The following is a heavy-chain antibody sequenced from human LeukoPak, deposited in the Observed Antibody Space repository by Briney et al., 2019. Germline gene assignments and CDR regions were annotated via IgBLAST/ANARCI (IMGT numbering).Heavy chain of an antibody. CDR1: GFTFDDYA. V-gene: IGHV4-59*01. D-gene: IGHD3-10*01. Sequence: GSLRLSCAASGFTFDDYAMLWVRQAPGKGLEWIGYIYYSGSTNYNPSLKSRVTISVDTSKNQFSLKLSSVTAAETAVYYCARGRGGDYFDYWGQGTLVTVSS. CDR2: IYYSGST. J-gene: IGHJ4*02. CDR3: ARGRGGDYFDY.